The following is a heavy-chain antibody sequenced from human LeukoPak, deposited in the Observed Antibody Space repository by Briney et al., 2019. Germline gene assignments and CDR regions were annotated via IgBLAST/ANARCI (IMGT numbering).Heavy chain of an antibody. D-gene: IGHD2-2*01. CDR3: ARLSEEYQPFGMDV. CDR1: GYSFTSYW. V-gene: IGHV5-51*01. Sequence: GEALKISFKGSGYSFTSYWIGWGRQMPGKGLGWMGIIYPGDSDTRYSPSFQGQVTISADKSISTAYLQWSSLKASDTAMYYCARLSEEYQPFGMDVWGKGTTVTVSS. CDR2: IYPGDSDT. J-gene: IGHJ6*04.